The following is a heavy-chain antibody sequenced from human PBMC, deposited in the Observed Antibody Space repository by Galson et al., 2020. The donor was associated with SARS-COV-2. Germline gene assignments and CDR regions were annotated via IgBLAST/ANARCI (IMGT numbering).Heavy chain of an antibody. CDR3: ARDPRLGKAYDI. CDR1: GFSFSDYY. J-gene: IGHJ3*02. V-gene: IGHV3-11*05. Sequence: KIGESLKISCAASGFSFSDYYMTWIRQAPGKGLEWLSYISGTSIYTNYAGSVKGRFTISRDNDKNSLFLHMRSLRPDDTAVYYCARDPRLGKAYDIWGRGTMVTVSS. CDR2: ISGTSIYT. D-gene: IGHD7-27*01.